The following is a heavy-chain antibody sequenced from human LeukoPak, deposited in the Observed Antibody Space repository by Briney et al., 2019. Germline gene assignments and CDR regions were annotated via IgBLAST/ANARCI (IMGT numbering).Heavy chain of an antibody. CDR2: INHSGST. D-gene: IGHD1-1*01. CDR3: ARASHWNGKGAFDI. V-gene: IGHV4-34*01. Sequence: PSETLSLTCAVYGGSFSGYYWSWIRQPPGKGLEWIGEINHSGSTNYNPSLKSRVTMSVDTSKNQFSLKLSSVTAADTAVYYCARASHWNGKGAFDIWGQGTMVTVSS. CDR1: GGSFSGYY. J-gene: IGHJ3*02.